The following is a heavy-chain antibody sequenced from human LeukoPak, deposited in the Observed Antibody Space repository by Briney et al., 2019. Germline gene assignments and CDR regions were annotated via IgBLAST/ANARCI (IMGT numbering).Heavy chain of an antibody. J-gene: IGHJ1*01. CDR3: AKDRYGGNSVIFSEYFQH. Sequence: GGSLRLSCAASGFTFSRYGMYWVRQAPGKGLEWVAFTRYDGSNNYYADSVKGRFSISRDNSKNTLYLQMNSLRAEDTAVYYCAKDRYGGNSVIFSEYFQHWGQGTLVTVSS. V-gene: IGHV3-30*02. CDR1: GFTFSRYG. CDR2: TRYDGSNN. D-gene: IGHD4-23*01.